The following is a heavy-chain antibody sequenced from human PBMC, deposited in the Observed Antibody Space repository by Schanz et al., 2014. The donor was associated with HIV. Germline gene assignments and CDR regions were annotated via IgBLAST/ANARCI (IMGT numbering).Heavy chain of an antibody. V-gene: IGHV3-7*01. D-gene: IGHD6-19*01. CDR1: GFTVSNNY. Sequence: EVQLVESGGGLIQPGGSLRLSCAASGFTVSNNYMTWIRQAPGKGLEWVANIKQDGSEKYYLDSVKGRFTISRDNAKNSLYLQMNSXRAEDTAVYYCARGQWLVPPHYYYAGMDVWGQGTTVSVSS. CDR3: ARGQWLVPPHYYYAGMDV. J-gene: IGHJ6*02. CDR2: IKQDGSEK.